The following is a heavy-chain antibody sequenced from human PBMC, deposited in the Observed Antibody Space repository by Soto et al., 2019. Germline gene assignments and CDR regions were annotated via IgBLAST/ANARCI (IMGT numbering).Heavy chain of an antibody. CDR3: SKAGLYSAHDYLDY. V-gene: IGHV3-23*01. J-gene: IGHJ4*02. D-gene: IGHD5-12*01. CDR2: ISGSGGST. Sequence: GSLRLSCAASGFTFSSYAMRWVRQAPGKGLEWVSAISGSGGSTYYADSVKGRFTISRDNSKNTLYLQMNSLRAEDTAVYYCSKAGLYSAHDYLDYWGQGTLVTVSS. CDR1: GFTFSSYA.